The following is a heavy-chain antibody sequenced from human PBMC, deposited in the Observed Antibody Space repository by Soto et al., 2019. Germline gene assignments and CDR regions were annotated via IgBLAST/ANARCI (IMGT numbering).Heavy chain of an antibody. CDR2: MYYSGST. J-gene: IGHJ6*02. D-gene: IGHD3-10*01. CDR3: ARARITMVREVIKYNMDV. CDR1: VESISIYY. Sequence: PSETLSLTCTVSVESISIYYWSWIRQPPGKGLEWIGYMYYSGSTNYNPSLKSRVTISVDTSKNQFSLKLSSVTAADTGIYYCARARITMVREVIKYNMDVWGQGTTVTVSS. V-gene: IGHV4-59*01.